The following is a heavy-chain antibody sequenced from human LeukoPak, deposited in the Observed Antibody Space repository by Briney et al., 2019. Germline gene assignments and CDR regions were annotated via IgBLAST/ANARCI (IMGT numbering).Heavy chain of an antibody. Sequence: ASVKVSCKTSGYTFSSFGISWVRQAPGQGLEWMGWISGNSGKTNYAQKFRGRAIMTIDILTNTAYMELWSLRPDDTAVYYCARDVPFEGLLEWLLEYWGQGTLVTVSS. J-gene: IGHJ1*01. D-gene: IGHD3-3*01. CDR2: ISGNSGKT. CDR3: ARDVPFEGLLEWLLEY. V-gene: IGHV1-18*01. CDR1: GYTFSSFG.